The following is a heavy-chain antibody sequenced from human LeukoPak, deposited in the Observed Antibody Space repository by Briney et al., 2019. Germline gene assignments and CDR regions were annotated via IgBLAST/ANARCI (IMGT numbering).Heavy chain of an antibody. V-gene: IGHV4-34*01. D-gene: IGHD3-10*01. CDR2: INHSGST. J-gene: IGHJ4*02. Sequence: PSETLSLTCAVYGGSFSGYYWSWIRQPPGKGLEWIGEINHSGSTNYNPSLKSRVTISVDKSKNQFFLNLSSVSAADTAVYYCTRYASGSPGGYWGQGTLVTVSS. CDR3: TRYASGSPGGY. CDR1: GGSFSGYY.